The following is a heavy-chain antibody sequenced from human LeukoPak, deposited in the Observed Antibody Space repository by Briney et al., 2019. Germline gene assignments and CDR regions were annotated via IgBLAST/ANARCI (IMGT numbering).Heavy chain of an antibody. D-gene: IGHD6-19*01. CDR2: LNTDGSDT. J-gene: IGHJ2*01. CDR3: ARSEAVAWSFDL. V-gene: IGHV3-74*01. CDR1: GFTFSYNW. Sequence: GGSLRLSCAASGFTFSYNWIHWVRQAPGKGLVWVSRLNTDGSDTRYADSVQGRFTISRDNAKNTLYLQMNSLRAEDTAVYYCARSEAVAWSFDLWGRGTLVTVSS.